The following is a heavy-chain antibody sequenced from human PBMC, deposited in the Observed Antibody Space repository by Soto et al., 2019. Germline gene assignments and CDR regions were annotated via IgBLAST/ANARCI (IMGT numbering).Heavy chain of an antibody. J-gene: IGHJ6*03. D-gene: IGHD3-10*01. V-gene: IGHV4-59*01. CDR2: IYYSGST. CDR1: GGSISSYY. CDR3: ARDYLTGGSYYMDV. Sequence: SETLSLTYTVSGGSISSYYWSWIRQPPGKGLEWIGYIYYSGSTNYNPSLKSRVTISVDTSKNQFSLKLSSVTAADTAVYYCARDYLTGGSYYMDVWGKGTTVTVSS.